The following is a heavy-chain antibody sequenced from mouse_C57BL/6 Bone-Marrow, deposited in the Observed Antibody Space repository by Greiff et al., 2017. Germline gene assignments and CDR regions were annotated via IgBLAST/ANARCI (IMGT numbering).Heavy chain of an antibody. V-gene: IGHV1-74*01. D-gene: IGHD2-5*01. Sequence: QVQLQQPGAELVKPGASVKVSCKASGYTFTSYWMHWVKQRPGQGLEWIGRIHPSDSATNYNQKFKGKATLTVDKSSSTAYMLLSSLTSEDSAVYYGAIHYSNPYYAMDYWGQGTSVTVSS. CDR1: GYTFTSYW. CDR2: IHPSDSAT. J-gene: IGHJ4*01. CDR3: AIHYSNPYYAMDY.